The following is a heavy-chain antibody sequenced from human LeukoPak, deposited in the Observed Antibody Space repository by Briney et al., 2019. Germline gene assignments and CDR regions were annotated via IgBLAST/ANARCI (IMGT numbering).Heavy chain of an antibody. J-gene: IGHJ4*02. Sequence: SETLSLTCTVSGGSISSGSYYWRWIRQPAGKGLEWIGRIYTSGSTNYNPSLKSRVTISVDTSKNQFSLKLSSVTAADTAVYYCAVIAVAGRGYFDYWGQGSLVTVSS. CDR2: IYTSGST. CDR1: GGSISSGSYY. D-gene: IGHD6-19*01. V-gene: IGHV4-61*02. CDR3: AVIAVAGRGYFDY.